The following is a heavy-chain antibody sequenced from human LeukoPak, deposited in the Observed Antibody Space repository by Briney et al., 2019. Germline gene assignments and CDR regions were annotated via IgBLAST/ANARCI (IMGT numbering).Heavy chain of an antibody. V-gene: IGHV1-8*01. J-gene: IGHJ5*02. CDR3: ATTYYDFWSGYYNWFDP. Sequence: ASVKVSCKASGYTFTSYDINWVRQATGQELEWMGWMNPNSGNTGYAQKFQGRITMTRNTSISTAYMELSSLRSEDTAVYYCATTYYDFWSGYYNWFDPWGQGTLVTVSS. CDR2: MNPNSGNT. D-gene: IGHD3-3*01. CDR1: GYTFTSYD.